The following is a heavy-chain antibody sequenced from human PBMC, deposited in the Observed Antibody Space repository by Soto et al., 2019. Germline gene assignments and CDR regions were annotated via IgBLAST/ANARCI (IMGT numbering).Heavy chain of an antibody. CDR3: ATEGALLLKYYYYGMDV. Sequence: PGGSLRLSCAASGFTFSSYAMSWVRQAPGKGLEWVSTISGSGGNTYYADSVKGRFTISRDNSKNTLYLQMSSLRAEDTAVYYCATEGALLLKYYYYGMDVWGQGTTVTVSS. D-gene: IGHD3-10*01. CDR1: GFTFSSYA. CDR2: ISGSGGNT. V-gene: IGHV3-23*01. J-gene: IGHJ6*02.